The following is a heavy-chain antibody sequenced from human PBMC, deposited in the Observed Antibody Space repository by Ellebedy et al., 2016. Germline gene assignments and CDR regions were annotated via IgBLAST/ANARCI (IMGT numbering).Heavy chain of an antibody. CDR1: GGAFNTYA. CDR2: IIPMLGIA. Sequence: ASVKVSCKTSGGAFNTYAITWVRQAPGQGLEWMGRIIPMLGIANYTQRFPGRVTITADKSTATAYMELTSLRFEDTAVYFCASPDYGDSPTHKSKRQYYYGMDVWGQGTTVTVSS. D-gene: IGHD4-17*01. V-gene: IGHV1-69*10. J-gene: IGHJ6*02. CDR3: ASPDYGDSPTHKSKRQYYYGMDV.